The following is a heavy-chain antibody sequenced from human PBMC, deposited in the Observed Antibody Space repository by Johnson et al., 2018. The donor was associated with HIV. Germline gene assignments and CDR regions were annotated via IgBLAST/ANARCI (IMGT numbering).Heavy chain of an antibody. V-gene: IGHV3-30-3*01. CDR1: GFTFRSYA. D-gene: IGHD3-22*01. Sequence: VQLVESGGGVVQPGRSLRLSCVASGFTFRSYAMHWVRQAPGKGLEWVAVISYDGSNKYYADSVKGRFTISRDNSKNTLYLQMHSLRTEDTAVYYCARDQDSSGYYYDAFDIWGQGTMV. J-gene: IGHJ3*02. CDR2: ISYDGSNK. CDR3: ARDQDSSGYYYDAFDI.